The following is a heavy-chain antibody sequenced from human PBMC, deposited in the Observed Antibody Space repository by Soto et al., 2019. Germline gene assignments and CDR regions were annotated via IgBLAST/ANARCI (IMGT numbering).Heavy chain of an antibody. CDR1: GYTFTIYY. V-gene: IGHV1-46*03. Sequence: ASVKVSCKASGYTFTIYYMHWVRQAPGQGLEWMGIINPSGGSTSYAQKFQGRVTMTRDTSTSTVYMELSSLRSEDTAVYYCARDPDYDILTGYPTLKNDYWGQGTLVTVSS. J-gene: IGHJ4*02. CDR2: INPSGGST. CDR3: ARDPDYDILTGYPTLKNDY. D-gene: IGHD3-9*01.